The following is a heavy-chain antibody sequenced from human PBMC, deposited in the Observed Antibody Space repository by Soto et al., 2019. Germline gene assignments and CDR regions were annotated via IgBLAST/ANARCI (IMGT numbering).Heavy chain of an antibody. Sequence: PVGSLRLSCAASGFTFSSYAMHWVRQAPGKGLEWVAVISYDGSNKYYADSVKGRFTISRDNSKNTLYLQMNSLRAEDTAVYYCARTRSRYYDFWSGWGRVDYYYGMDVWGQGTTVTVSS. D-gene: IGHD3-3*01. J-gene: IGHJ6*02. V-gene: IGHV3-30-3*01. CDR3: ARTRSRYYDFWSGWGRVDYYYGMDV. CDR2: ISYDGSNK. CDR1: GFTFSSYA.